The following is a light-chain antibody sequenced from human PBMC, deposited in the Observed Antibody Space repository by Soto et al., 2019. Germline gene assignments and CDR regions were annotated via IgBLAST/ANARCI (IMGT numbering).Light chain of an antibody. CDR3: LQYDSYSRT. J-gene: IGKJ2*02. Sequence: DIQMTQSPSTLSASVGDRVIITCRASQGIYTWLAWYQQKPGKPPKLLIYDASSLESGVPSRFSGSGSGTEFTLTISSLQPDDFATYYCLQYDSYSRTFGQGTKLEIK. V-gene: IGKV1-5*01. CDR2: DAS. CDR1: QGIYTW.